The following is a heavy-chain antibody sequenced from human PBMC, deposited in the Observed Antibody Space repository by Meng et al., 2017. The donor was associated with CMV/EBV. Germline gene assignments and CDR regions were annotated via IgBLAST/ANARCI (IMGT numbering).Heavy chain of an antibody. Sequence: KGASNASGYTVTGYYMHGVRQDTGQGLEWMGWMNPNSGNTGYAQKFQGRVTMTRNTSISTAYMELSSLRSEDTAVYYCAGGSYYVDWGQGTLVTVSS. J-gene: IGHJ4*02. CDR2: MNPNSGNT. V-gene: IGHV1-8*02. CDR3: AGGSYYVD. D-gene: IGHD1-26*01. CDR1: GYTVTGYY.